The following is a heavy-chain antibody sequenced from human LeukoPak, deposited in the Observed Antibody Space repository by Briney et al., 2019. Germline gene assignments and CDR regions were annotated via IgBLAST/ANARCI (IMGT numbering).Heavy chain of an antibody. Sequence: SETLSLTCTISGGFISSSSYYWGWIRQPPGKGLEWIGDIYYSGSTYYNPALRSRVSMSIDTSKNQFSLELRSVAAADTALYYCARRRYYDSTGYLEWGQGTLVTVTS. CDR3: ARRRYYDSTGYLE. CDR1: GGFISSSSYY. V-gene: IGHV4-39*01. J-gene: IGHJ1*01. CDR2: IYYSGST. D-gene: IGHD3-22*01.